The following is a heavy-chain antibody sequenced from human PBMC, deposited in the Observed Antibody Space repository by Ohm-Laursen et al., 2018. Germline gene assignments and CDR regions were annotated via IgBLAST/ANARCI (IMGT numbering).Heavy chain of an antibody. J-gene: IGHJ5*02. CDR3: ARDRSSSSIMFGYNWFDP. V-gene: IGHV1-18*01. CDR1: GYTFTSYG. D-gene: IGHD6-6*01. CDR2: ISAYNGNT. Sequence: ASVKVSCKASGYTFTSYGISWVRQAPGQGLEWMGWISAYNGNTNYAQKLQGRVTMTTDTSTSTAYMELRSLRSDDTAVYYCARDRSSSSIMFGYNWFDPWGQGTLVTVSS.